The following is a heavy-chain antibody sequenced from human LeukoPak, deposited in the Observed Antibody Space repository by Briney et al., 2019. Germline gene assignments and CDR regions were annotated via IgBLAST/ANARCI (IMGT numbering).Heavy chain of an antibody. D-gene: IGHD3-3*01. Sequence: ASVKVSCKASGYTFTCYDINWVRQATGQGLEWMGWMNPNSGNTGYAQKFQGRVTITRNTSISTAYMELSSLRSEDTAVYYCARRNGFWSGYHIDYWGQGTLVTVSS. CDR2: MNPNSGNT. J-gene: IGHJ4*02. V-gene: IGHV1-8*03. CDR1: GYTFTCYD. CDR3: ARRNGFWSGYHIDY.